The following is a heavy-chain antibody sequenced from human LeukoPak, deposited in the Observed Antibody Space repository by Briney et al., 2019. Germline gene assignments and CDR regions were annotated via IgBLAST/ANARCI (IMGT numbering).Heavy chain of an antibody. D-gene: IGHD3-22*01. CDR1: GYTFTSFG. V-gene: IGHV1-18*01. CDR3: AYDSSGYYYGY. CDR2: ISAYNGNT. Sequence: ASVKVSCKASGYTFTSFGISWVRQAPGQGLEWMGWISAYNGNTNYAQKLQGRVTMTRDTSASTAYMELSSLRSEDTAVYYCAYDSSGYYYGYWGQGTLVTVSS. J-gene: IGHJ4*02.